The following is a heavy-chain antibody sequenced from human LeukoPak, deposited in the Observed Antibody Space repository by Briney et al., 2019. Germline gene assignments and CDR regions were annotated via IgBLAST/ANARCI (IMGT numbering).Heavy chain of an antibody. D-gene: IGHD3-3*01. CDR1: GGSISNTNW. V-gene: IGHV4-4*02. J-gene: IGHJ4*02. CDR3: ARLGAGPTYYDFWSGYSSFYFDY. Sequence: PSGTLSLTCGVSGGSISNTNWWTWVRQPQGKGLEWIGGIHYSGNTYYNPSLKSRVTISVDTSKNQFSLKLSSVTAADTAVYYCARLGAGPTYYDFWSGYSSFYFDYWGQGTLVTVSS. CDR2: IHYSGNT.